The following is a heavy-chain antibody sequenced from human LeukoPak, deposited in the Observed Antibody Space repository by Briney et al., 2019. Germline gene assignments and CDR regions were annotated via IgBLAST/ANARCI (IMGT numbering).Heavy chain of an antibody. CDR3: ARGDMTTVATTDY. CDR2: ISAYNGNT. Sequence: ASVKVSCKTPGYTFTTYGISWVRQAPGQGLEWMGWISAYNGNTNYAQKLQGRVTMTTDTSTNTAYMELRSLRSDDTAVYYCARGDMTTVATTDYWGQGTLVTVSS. CDR1: GYTFTTYG. V-gene: IGHV1-18*01. D-gene: IGHD4-23*01. J-gene: IGHJ4*02.